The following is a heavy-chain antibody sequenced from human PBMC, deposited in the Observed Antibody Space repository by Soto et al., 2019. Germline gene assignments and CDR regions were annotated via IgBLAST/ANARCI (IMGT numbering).Heavy chain of an antibody. V-gene: IGHV4-31*03. J-gene: IGHJ3*02. CDR3: AKDRAGFIMGSGAFDI. Sequence: QVQLQESGPGLVKPSQTLSLTCTVSGGSISSGGYYWSWIRQHPGKGLEWIGYIYNSGSTYYNPSLRSRVTISLDTSKNQVSLKLSPVTAADTAVYYCAKDRAGFIMGSGAFDIWGQGTMVTVSS. D-gene: IGHD3-10*01. CDR2: IYNSGST. CDR1: GGSISSGGYY.